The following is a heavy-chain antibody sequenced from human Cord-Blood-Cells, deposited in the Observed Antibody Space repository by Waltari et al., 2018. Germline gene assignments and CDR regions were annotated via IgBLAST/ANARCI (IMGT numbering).Heavy chain of an antibody. V-gene: IGHV4-39*01. CDR1: GGSISRSSYY. J-gene: IGHJ4*02. CDR2: IYYSGST. D-gene: IGHD3-9*01. Sequence: QLQLQESGPGLVKPSETLSLTCTVSGGSISRSSYYWGRLRQPPGKGLEWIGSIYYSGSTYYNPSLKSRVTISVDTSKNQFSLKLSSVTAADTAVYYCARPGSSTGIDYWGQGTLVTVSS. CDR3: ARPGSSTGIDY.